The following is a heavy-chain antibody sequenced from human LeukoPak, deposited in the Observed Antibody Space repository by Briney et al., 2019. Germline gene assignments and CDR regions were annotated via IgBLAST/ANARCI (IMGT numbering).Heavy chain of an antibody. CDR2: ISGSGDST. CDR1: GFTFSSYV. V-gene: IGHV3-23*01. D-gene: IGHD3-3*01. CDR3: AKDRLGVTPDAFDI. J-gene: IGHJ3*02. Sequence: GGSLRLSCAASGFTFSSYVMTWVRQAPGKRLEWVSGISGSGDSTYYADSVKGRFTISRDNYNNTLYLQKNSLRGEDTAVYYCAKDRLGVTPDAFDIWGQGTMVTVSS.